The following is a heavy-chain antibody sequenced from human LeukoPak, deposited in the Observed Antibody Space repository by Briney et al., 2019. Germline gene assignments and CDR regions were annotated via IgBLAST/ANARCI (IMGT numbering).Heavy chain of an antibody. CDR3: AGTTVANLDY. CDR2: ISSSSSTI. J-gene: IGHJ4*02. CDR1: GFTFSSYS. Sequence: GRSLRLSCAASGFTFSSYSMNWVRQAPGKGLEWVSYISSSSSTIYYADSVKGRFTISRDNAKNSLYLQMNSLRDEDTAVYYCAGTTVANLDYWGQGTLVTVSS. D-gene: IGHD4-17*01. V-gene: IGHV3-48*02.